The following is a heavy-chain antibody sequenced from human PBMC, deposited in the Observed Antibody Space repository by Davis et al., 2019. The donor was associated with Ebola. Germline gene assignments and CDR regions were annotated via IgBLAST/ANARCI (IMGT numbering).Heavy chain of an antibody. D-gene: IGHD4-11*01. Sequence: ASVKVSCKASGYTFTNYGLTWVRQAPGQGLEWLGRVILKSGATNYAQKFQGRVTMTRDTSISTVYMELSSLRYDDTADYYCARGHNYAHEYWGQGTLVTVSS. V-gene: IGHV1-2*06. J-gene: IGHJ4*02. CDR2: VILKSGAT. CDR1: GYTFTNYG. CDR3: ARGHNYAHEY.